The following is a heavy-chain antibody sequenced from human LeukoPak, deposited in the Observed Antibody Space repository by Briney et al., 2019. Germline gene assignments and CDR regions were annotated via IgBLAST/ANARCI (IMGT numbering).Heavy chain of an antibody. CDR1: GFSLSTSRVG. D-gene: IGHD3-9*01. V-gene: IGHV2-5*01. J-gene: IGHJ4*02. Sequence: SGPTLANPTQTLTLTCTFSGFSLSTSRVGVGWIRQPPGKPLEWLALIHCNDDKRYSPSLKSRHTITKDTSKNQVVLTTTNMDPVDTATDYCAHSVLIGVLRYCDWFYDFDYWGQGTLVTVSS. CDR2: IHCNDDK. CDR3: AHSVLIGVLRYCDWFYDFDY.